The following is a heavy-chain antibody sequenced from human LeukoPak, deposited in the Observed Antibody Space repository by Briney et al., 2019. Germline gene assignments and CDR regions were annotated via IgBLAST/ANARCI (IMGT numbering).Heavy chain of an antibody. CDR2: ISYDGSNK. CDR1: GFTFSSYA. D-gene: IGHD6-19*01. J-gene: IGHJ4*02. V-gene: IGHV3-30-3*01. CDR3: AREGSSGGYFDY. Sequence: GGSLRLSCAASGFTFSSYAMHWVRQAPGKGLEWVAVISYDGSNKYYADSVKGRFTISRDNSKNTLYLQMNSLRAEDTAVYFCAREGSSGGYFDYWGQGTLVTVFS.